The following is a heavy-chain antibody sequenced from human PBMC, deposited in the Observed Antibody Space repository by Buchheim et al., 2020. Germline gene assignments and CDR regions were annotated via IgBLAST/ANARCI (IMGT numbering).Heavy chain of an antibody. J-gene: IGHJ4*02. D-gene: IGHD1-20*01. CDR2: IWYDGSNK. CDR1: GFTFSSYG. V-gene: IGHV3-33*01. Sequence: QVQLVESGGGVVQPGRSLRLSCAASGFTFSSYGMHWVRQAPGKGLEGVAVIWYDGSNKYYADSVKGRFTISRDNSKNTLYLQMNSLRAEDTAVYYCARDPYNWNEYYFDYWGQGTL. CDR3: ARDPYNWNEYYFDY.